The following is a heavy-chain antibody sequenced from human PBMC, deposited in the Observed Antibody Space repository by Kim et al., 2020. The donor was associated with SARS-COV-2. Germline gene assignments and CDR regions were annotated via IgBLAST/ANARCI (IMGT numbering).Heavy chain of an antibody. D-gene: IGHD6-19*01. CDR3: AREIPHSSGWYFDY. Sequence: AQKLQGRVTMTTDTSTSTAYMELRSLRSDDTAVYYCAREIPHSSGWYFDYWGQGTLVTVSS. J-gene: IGHJ4*02. V-gene: IGHV1-18*01.